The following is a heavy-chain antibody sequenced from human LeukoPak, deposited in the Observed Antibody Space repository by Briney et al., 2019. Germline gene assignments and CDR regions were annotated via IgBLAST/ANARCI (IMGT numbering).Heavy chain of an antibody. D-gene: IGHD3-22*01. CDR1: GFTFGSYA. Sequence: PGRSLRLSCAASGFTFGSYAMHWVRQAPGKGLEWVAVISYDGSNKYYADSVKGRFTISRDNSKNTLYLQMNSLRAEDTAVYYCARDFSLYYYDSSGTLDYWGQGTLVTVSS. CDR3: ARDFSLYYYDSSGTLDY. J-gene: IGHJ4*02. CDR2: ISYDGSNK. V-gene: IGHV3-30*01.